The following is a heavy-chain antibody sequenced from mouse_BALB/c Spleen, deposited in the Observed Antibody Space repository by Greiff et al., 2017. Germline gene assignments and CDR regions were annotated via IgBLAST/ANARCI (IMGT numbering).Heavy chain of an antibody. V-gene: IGHV5-6-5*01. J-gene: IGHJ3*01. Sequence: DVQLVESGGGLVKPGGSLKLSCAASGFTFSSYAMSWVRQTPGKRLEWVASISSGGSTYYPDSVKGRFTISRDNARNILYLHMSSLRSEDTAMYYCARCEGLRLPWFAYCGQGTLVTVSA. D-gene: IGHD2-4*01. CDR2: ISSGGST. CDR3: ARCEGLRLPWFAY. CDR1: GFTFSSYA.